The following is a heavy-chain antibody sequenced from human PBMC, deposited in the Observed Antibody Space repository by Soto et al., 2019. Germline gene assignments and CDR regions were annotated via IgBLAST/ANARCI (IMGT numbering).Heavy chain of an antibody. CDR3: ARHAEHYGGNLYHFDY. CDR2: IYYSGST. J-gene: IGHJ4*02. D-gene: IGHD4-17*01. CDR1: GGAIISSSYF. Sequence: QLQLQESGPGLVKPSETLSLTCIVSGGAIISSSYFWGWIRQPPGKGLEWIGGIYYSGSTYYNPSLKSRVTISVDTSKNQFALKLSSVTAADTAVYYCARHAEHYGGNLYHFDYWGLGTLVSVSS. V-gene: IGHV4-39*01.